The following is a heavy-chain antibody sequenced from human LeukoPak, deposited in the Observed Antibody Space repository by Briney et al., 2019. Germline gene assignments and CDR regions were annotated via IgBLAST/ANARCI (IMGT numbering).Heavy chain of an antibody. CDR1: GFTFSSYS. Sequence: GGSLRLSCAASGFTFSSYSMTWVRQAPGKGLEWVSSISSSSSYIYYADSVKGRFTISRDNAKNSLYLQMNRLRAEDTAVYYCARAPGYYDSTGEGDYWGQGILVTVSS. D-gene: IGHD3-22*01. CDR2: ISSSSSYI. CDR3: ARAPGYYDSTGEGDY. J-gene: IGHJ4*02. V-gene: IGHV3-21*01.